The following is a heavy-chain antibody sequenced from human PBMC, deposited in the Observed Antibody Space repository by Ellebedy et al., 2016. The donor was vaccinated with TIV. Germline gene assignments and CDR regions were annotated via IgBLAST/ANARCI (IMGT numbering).Heavy chain of an antibody. Sequence: GESLKISCLASGFTFSSYDIYWVRQAPGKGLEYVSGISGNGGYTDYADSVKGRFTISRDNSKNTLYLQISSLRAEDTAVYYCASLGYSDYDDFWGQGTLVTVSS. D-gene: IGHD5-12*01. V-gene: IGHV3-64D*06. CDR3: ASLGYSDYDDF. CDR1: GFTFSSYD. J-gene: IGHJ4*02. CDR2: ISGNGGYT.